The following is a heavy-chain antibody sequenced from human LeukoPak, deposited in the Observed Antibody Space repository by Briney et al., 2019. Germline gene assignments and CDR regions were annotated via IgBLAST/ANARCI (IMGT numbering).Heavy chain of an antibody. Sequence: SETLSLTCAVYGGSFSGYYWNWIRQSPGKGLEWIGEINHSGSTNYNPSLKSRVIISVDTSKNQFSLRLSSVTAADTAVYYCARFSCSGDSCYSGIRAFDIWGQGTMVTVSS. V-gene: IGHV4-34*01. CDR1: GGSFSGYY. CDR2: INHSGST. J-gene: IGHJ3*02. CDR3: ARFSCSGDSCYSGIRAFDI. D-gene: IGHD2-15*01.